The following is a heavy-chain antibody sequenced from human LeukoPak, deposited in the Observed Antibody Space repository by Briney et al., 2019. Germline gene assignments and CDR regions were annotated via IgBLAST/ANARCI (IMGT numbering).Heavy chain of an antibody. CDR1: GGTFSSYA. J-gene: IGHJ4*02. D-gene: IGHD3-3*01. Sequence: WASVKVSCKASGGTFSSYAISWVRQAPGQGLEWMGGIIPIFGTANYAQKFQGRVTITTDESTSTAYMELSRLRSDDTAVYYCARDDFWSGYYTHWGQGTLVTVSS. V-gene: IGHV1-69*05. CDR3: ARDDFWSGYYTH. CDR2: IIPIFGTA.